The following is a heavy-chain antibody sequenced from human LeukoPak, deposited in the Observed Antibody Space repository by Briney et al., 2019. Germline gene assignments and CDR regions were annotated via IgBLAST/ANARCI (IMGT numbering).Heavy chain of an antibody. CDR3: AKGSTNWDGYKGDYDP. Sequence: GGSLRLSCAASGFTFSSYGMHWVRQAPGKGLEWVAFIRYDGSNKYYADSVKGRFTISRDNSKNTLYLQMNSLRVEDTAVYYCAKGSTNWDGYKGDYDPWGQGTLVTV. V-gene: IGHV3-30*02. J-gene: IGHJ5*02. CDR1: GFTFSSYG. CDR2: IRYDGSNK. D-gene: IGHD1-1*01.